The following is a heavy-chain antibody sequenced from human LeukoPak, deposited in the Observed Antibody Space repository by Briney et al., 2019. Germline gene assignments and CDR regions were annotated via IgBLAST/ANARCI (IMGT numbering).Heavy chain of an antibody. CDR2: IRYDGNEK. Sequence: GGSLRLSCGASGFTFSSHWMSWVRQTPGKGLEWVANIRYDGNEKLFVDSVKGRFTISRDNAKKSLYLQMNSLRAEDTAVYYCARGHFGVVLDYWGQGTLVTVSS. V-gene: IGHV3-7*01. CDR3: ARGHFGVVLDY. J-gene: IGHJ4*02. D-gene: IGHD3-3*01. CDR1: GFTFSSHW.